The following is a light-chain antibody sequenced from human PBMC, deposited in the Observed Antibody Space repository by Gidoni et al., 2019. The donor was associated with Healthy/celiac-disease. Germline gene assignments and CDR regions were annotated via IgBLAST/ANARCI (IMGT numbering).Light chain of an antibody. Sequence: IVLTQSPGTLSLSPGERATLSCRASQSVSSSYLAWYQQKPGQAPRLLIYGASSRATGIPDRFSGSGSGTDFTLTISRLEPEDFAVYYCQQYGSSPPKTFXQXTKVEIK. V-gene: IGKV3-20*01. J-gene: IGKJ1*01. CDR2: GAS. CDR1: QSVSSSY. CDR3: QQYGSSPPKT.